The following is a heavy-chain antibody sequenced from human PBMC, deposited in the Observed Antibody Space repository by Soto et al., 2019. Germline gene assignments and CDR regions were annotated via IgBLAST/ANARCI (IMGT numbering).Heavy chain of an antibody. CDR3: ARSIVVGTALDY. CDR1: GYTFTSYA. CDR2: INAGNGNT. J-gene: IGHJ4*02. V-gene: IGHV1-3*01. D-gene: IGHD2-21*02. Sequence: QVQLVQSGAEVKKPGASVKVSCKASGYTFTSYAMHWVRQAPGQRLEWMGWINAGNGNTKYSQKFQGRVTITRDTSASTAYMELSSLRSEDTAVYYWARSIVVGTALDYWGQGTLVTVSS.